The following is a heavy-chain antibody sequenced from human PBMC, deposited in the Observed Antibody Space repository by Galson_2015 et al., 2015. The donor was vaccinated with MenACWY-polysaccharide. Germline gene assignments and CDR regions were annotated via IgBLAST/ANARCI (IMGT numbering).Heavy chain of an antibody. Sequence: SLRLSCAASGFSFRDYYMSWIRQATGKGLEWVSYISGTSSTIHYSESVEGQFTISRDNAKNSLLLEMNSLRVEDTAVYFCARFYDFWSGYYVDYWGQGTVVTVSS. CDR1: GFSFRDYY. V-gene: IGHV3-11*01. J-gene: IGHJ4*02. D-gene: IGHD3-3*01. CDR2: ISGTSSTI. CDR3: ARFYDFWSGYYVDY.